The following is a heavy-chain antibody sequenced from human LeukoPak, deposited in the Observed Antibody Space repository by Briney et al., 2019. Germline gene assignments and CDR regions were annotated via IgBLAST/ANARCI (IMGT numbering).Heavy chain of an antibody. D-gene: IGHD3-10*01. J-gene: IGHJ5*02. CDR1: GGSISSSSYY. CDR2: IYYSGST. CDR3: ARLREVRGGGLSKWFDP. Sequence: SETLSLTCTVSGGSISSSSYYWGWIRQPPGKGLEWIGSIYYSGSTYYNPSLKSRVTISVDTSKNQFSLKLSSVTAADTAVYYCARLREVRGGGLSKWFDPWGQGTLVTVSS. V-gene: IGHV4-39*07.